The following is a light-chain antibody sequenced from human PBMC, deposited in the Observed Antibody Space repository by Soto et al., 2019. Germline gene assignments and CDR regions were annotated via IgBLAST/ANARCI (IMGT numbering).Light chain of an antibody. J-gene: IGLJ1*01. V-gene: IGLV2-14*03. Sequence: QSALTQPASVSGSPGQSITICCTGTSSDIGDYNSVSWYQQHPGKAPKLIIYEVSHRPSGVSNRFSGSKSGNTASLTISGLQADDEADYYCNSFTTSTTPYVFGTGTKLTVL. CDR2: EVS. CDR1: SSDIGDYNS. CDR3: NSFTTSTTPYV.